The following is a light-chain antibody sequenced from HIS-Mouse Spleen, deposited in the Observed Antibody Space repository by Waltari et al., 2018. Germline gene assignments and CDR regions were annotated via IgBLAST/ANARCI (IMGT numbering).Light chain of an antibody. CDR1: SSDVGSYNL. V-gene: IGLV2-23*01. CDR2: EGS. J-gene: IGLJ3*02. Sequence: QSALTQPASVSGSPGQSINISCTGTSSDVGSYNLVSWYQQHPGKAPKLMIYEGSKRPSGVSHRFSGSKSGNTASLTISGLQAEDEADYYCCSYAGSSTWVFGGGTKLTVL. CDR3: CSYAGSSTWV.